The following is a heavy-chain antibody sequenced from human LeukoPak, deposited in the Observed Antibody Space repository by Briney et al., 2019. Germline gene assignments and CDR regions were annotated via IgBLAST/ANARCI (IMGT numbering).Heavy chain of an antibody. CDR2: ISSNGDGT. CDR3: VKGGSEGGDY. V-gene: IGHV3-64D*09. J-gene: IGHJ4*02. CDR1: GFSFSGNA. Sequence: GGSLRLSCSASGFSFSGNAMHWVRQAPGKGLEYVSAISSNGDGTYYVDSVKGRFTISRDNSKNTLYLQMSSLRLEDTALYYCVKGGSEGGDYWGQGTLVTVSS. D-gene: IGHD1-26*01.